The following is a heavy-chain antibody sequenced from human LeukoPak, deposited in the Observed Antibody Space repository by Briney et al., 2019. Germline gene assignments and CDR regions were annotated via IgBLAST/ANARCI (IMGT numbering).Heavy chain of an antibody. CDR1: GFTFSNYA. CDR2: ITGSGYST. V-gene: IGHV3-23*01. CDR3: APDQQLELIDS. J-gene: IGHJ4*02. D-gene: IGHD6-13*01. Sequence: GGSLRLSCAASGFTFSNYAMGWVRQVPEKGLEWISTITGSGYSTYYADSVTGRFTISRDNSKYTLYLQMNSLRAEDTAVYYCAPDQQLELIDSWGQGTLVTVSS.